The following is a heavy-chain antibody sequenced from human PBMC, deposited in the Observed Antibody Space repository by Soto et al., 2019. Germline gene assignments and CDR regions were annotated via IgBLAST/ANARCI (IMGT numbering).Heavy chain of an antibody. Sequence: EVQLVESGGGLVKPGGSLRLSCAASGFTFSSYSMNWVRQAPGKGLEWVSSISSSSSYIYYADSVKGRFTISRDNAKNSLYLQMNSLRAEDTAVYYCARELLRFLEWFPQPCDYWGQGTLVTVSS. D-gene: IGHD3-3*01. CDR2: ISSSSSYI. CDR1: GFTFSSYS. J-gene: IGHJ4*02. V-gene: IGHV3-21*01. CDR3: ARELLRFLEWFPQPCDY.